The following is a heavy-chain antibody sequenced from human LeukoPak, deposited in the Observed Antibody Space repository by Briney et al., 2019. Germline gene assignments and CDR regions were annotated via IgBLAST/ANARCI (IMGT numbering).Heavy chain of an antibody. CDR1: GGSNSSYY. CDR3: ARQIASAGTAGFDF. J-gene: IGHJ4*02. CDR2: IYSTGST. Sequence: SETLSLTCTVSGGSNSSYYWSWIRQPAGKGLEWIGRIYSTGSTNYNPSLKSRVTMSVDTSKNQFSLRLRSVTAADTAVYYCARQIASAGTAGFDFWGQGALVTVSS. V-gene: IGHV4-4*07. D-gene: IGHD6-13*01.